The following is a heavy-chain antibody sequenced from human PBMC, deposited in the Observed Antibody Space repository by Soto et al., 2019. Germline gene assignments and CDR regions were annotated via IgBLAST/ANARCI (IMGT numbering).Heavy chain of an antibody. CDR1: GGTFRTYS. D-gene: IGHD2-2*01. CDR2: NIPILDIA. J-gene: IGHJ3*02. V-gene: IGHV1-69*02. Sequence: QVQLVQSGAEVKKPGSSVKISCKVSGGTFRTYSISWVRQAPGQGLEWMGRNIPILDIANYAQKLQGRVTISADKSTSTAYMDLSSLRSEDTAVFYCARANYPVVVPGAPEVGALDIWGHWTMVTVSS. CDR3: ARANYPVVVPGAPEVGALDI.